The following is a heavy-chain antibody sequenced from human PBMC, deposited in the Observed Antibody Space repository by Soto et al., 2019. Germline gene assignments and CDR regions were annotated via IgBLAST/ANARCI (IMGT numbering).Heavy chain of an antibody. V-gene: IGHV1-69*01. J-gene: IGHJ3*02. D-gene: IGHD3-22*01. Sequence: ASVXVAFRASWGTLSMDAIISFRQAAGQGLEWIGGIIPIFGTANYAQKFQGRVTITADESTSTAYMELSSLRSEDTAVYPCPTSDYYDSSGSGYDFDIRGQRPMV. CDR3: PTSDYYDSSGSGYDFDI. CDR2: IIPIFGTA. CDR1: WGTLSMDA.